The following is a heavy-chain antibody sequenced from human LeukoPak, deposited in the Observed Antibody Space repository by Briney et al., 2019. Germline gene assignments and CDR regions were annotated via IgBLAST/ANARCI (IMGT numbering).Heavy chain of an antibody. CDR2: IYPGDSDT. D-gene: IGHD2-15*01. J-gene: IGHJ4*02. CDR3: ARRGCNGGSCYAY. V-gene: IGHV5-51*01. Sequence: GESLKISCKGSGYSFSNDWIGGVRQMPGKGLEWMGIIYPGDSDTRYSPSFQGQVNIPADKSISTAYLQRSSLGASDTAVYYCARRGCNGGSCYAYWGQGTLVTVSS. CDR1: GYSFSNDW.